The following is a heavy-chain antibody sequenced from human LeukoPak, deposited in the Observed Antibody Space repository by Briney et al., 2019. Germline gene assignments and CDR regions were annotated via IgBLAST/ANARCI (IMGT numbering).Heavy chain of an antibody. V-gene: IGHV3-74*01. Sequence: ETLSLTCTVSGGSISSSPYYWGWVRQAPGKGLVWVSRIKSDGRTNYADSVKGRFTISRDNAKNTVSLQMNSLRAEDTGVYYCARAPSEIGGYYPEYFRHWGQGTLVTVSS. CDR3: ARAPSEIGGYYPEYFRH. CDR1: GGSISSSPYY. D-gene: IGHD3-22*01. CDR2: IKSDGRT. J-gene: IGHJ1*01.